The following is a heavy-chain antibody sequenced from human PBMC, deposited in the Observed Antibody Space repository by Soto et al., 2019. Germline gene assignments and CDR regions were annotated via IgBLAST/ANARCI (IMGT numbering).Heavy chain of an antibody. CDR1: GGSISSYY. D-gene: IGHD3-10*01. CDR3: ARGRITMVRGVTGYFDY. V-gene: IGHV4-59*08. CDR2: IYYSGST. J-gene: IGHJ4*02. Sequence: SETLSLTCTVSGGSISSYYWSWIRQPPGKGLEWIGYIYYSGSTNYNPSLKSRVTISVDTSKNQFSLKLSSVTAADTAVYYCARGRITMVRGVTGYFDYWGQGTLVTVSS.